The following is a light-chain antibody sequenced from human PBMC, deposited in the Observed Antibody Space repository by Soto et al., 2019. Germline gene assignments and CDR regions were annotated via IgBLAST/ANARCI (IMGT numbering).Light chain of an antibody. J-gene: IGKJ5*01. Sequence: DIVMTQTPLSLSVPPGQPASISCKSSQSLLHSDGKTYLYWYMQKQGQPPQLXIYEVSNRFSGVPDRFSGSGSGTDFTLKISRVEAEDVGVYYCMQSIQLPPAFGQGTRLEIK. CDR2: EVS. CDR1: QSLLHSDGKTY. V-gene: IGKV2D-29*01. CDR3: MQSIQLPPA.